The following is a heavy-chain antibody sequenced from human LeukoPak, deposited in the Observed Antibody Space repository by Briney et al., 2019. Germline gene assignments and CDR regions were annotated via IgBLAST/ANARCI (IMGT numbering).Heavy chain of an antibody. V-gene: IGHV1-18*01. CDR2: ISVYNGNT. J-gene: IGHJ6*02. CDR1: GYTFTSYG. D-gene: IGHD4-17*01. CDR3: ARDDDYGDYGMDV. Sequence: ASVKVSCKASGYTFTSYGITWVRQAPGQGLEWMGWISVYNGNTNYAQKLQGRVTMTTDTSTSTAYMELRSLRSDDTAVYYCARDDDYGDYGMDVWGQGTTVTVSS.